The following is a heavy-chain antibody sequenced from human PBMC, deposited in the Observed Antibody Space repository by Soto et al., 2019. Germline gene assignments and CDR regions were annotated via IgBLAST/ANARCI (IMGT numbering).Heavy chain of an antibody. CDR1: GFTFSSYG. V-gene: IGHV3-33*01. D-gene: IGHD3-3*01. J-gene: IGHJ5*02. CDR3: ARDYYDFWRGDTRWFDP. CDR2: IWYDGSNK. Sequence: QVQLVESGGGVVQPGRSLRLSCAASGFTFSSYGMHWVRQAPGKGLEWVAVIWYDGSNKYYADSVKGRFTISRDNSKNTLYRQMNSLRAEDTAVYYCARDYYDFWRGDTRWFDPWGQGTLVTVSS.